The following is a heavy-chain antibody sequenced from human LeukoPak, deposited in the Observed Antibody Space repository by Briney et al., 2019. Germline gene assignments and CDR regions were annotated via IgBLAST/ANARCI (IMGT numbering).Heavy chain of an antibody. Sequence: ASVKVYCKASGYTFTSYDINWVRQATGQGLEWMGWMNPNSGNTGYAQKFQGRATMTRNTSISTAHMELSSLRSEDTAVYYCARVWFGESAFDPWGQGTLVTVSS. CDR1: GYTFTSYD. V-gene: IGHV1-8*01. J-gene: IGHJ5*02. CDR2: MNPNSGNT. D-gene: IGHD3-10*01. CDR3: ARVWFGESAFDP.